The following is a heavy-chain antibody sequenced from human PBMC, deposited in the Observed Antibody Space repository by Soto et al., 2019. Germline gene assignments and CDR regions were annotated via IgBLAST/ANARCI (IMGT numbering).Heavy chain of an antibody. Sequence: EVQLVESGGALLQPGGSLRVSCAASGFSVSNNYMSWVRQAPGKGLEWVAFIYSGGDTFYADSVKGRFSISRDKSRNTLYLQMNSLRVEDTAVYYCAVRWKWGQGTLVTVSS. D-gene: IGHD1-1*01. J-gene: IGHJ4*02. CDR3: AVRWK. CDR2: IYSGGDT. CDR1: GFSVSNNY. V-gene: IGHV3-66*01.